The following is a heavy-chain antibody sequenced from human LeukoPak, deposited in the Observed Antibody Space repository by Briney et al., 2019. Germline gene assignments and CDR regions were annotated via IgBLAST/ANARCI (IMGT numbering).Heavy chain of an antibody. CDR3: AKVGVMLGWYEP. Sequence: PGGSLRLPCAASGFTFSSYAMSWVRQAPGEGLEWVSAISGSGGSTYYADSVKGRFTISRDNSKNTLYLQMNSLRAEDTAVYYCAKVGVMLGWYEPWGERTLVTVSS. D-gene: IGHD2-8*01. CDR1: GFTFSSYA. V-gene: IGHV3-23*01. J-gene: IGHJ5*02. CDR2: ISGSGGST.